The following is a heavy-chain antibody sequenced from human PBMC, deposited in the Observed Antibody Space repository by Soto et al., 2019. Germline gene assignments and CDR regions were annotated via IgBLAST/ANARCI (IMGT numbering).Heavy chain of an antibody. CDR2: MSPNGNNQ. J-gene: IGHJ4*02. V-gene: IGHV3-30-3*01. CDR1: GFTFSSYA. Sequence: VGSLRLSCAASGFTFSSYALHWVRQAPGKGLEWVAVMSPNGNNQYYADSVKGRFTISRDTSKSTLYLQMTSLRPDDTAVYYCATGANFYYDTSRYWGQGTLVTVSS. D-gene: IGHD3-22*01. CDR3: ATGANFYYDTSRY.